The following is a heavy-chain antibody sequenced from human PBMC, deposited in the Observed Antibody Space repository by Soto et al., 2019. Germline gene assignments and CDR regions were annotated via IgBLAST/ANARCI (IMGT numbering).Heavy chain of an antibody. J-gene: IGHJ4*02. CDR2: ISWNSGSI. D-gene: IGHD3-3*01. CDR1: GFTFDDYA. CDR3: AKALGSGYYRVVDY. V-gene: IGHV3-9*01. Sequence: SLRLSCAASGFTFDDYAMHWVRQAPGKGLEWVSGISWNSGSIGYADSVKGRFTISRDNAKNSLYLQMNSLRAEDTALYYCAKALGSGYYRVVDYWGQGTLVTVSS.